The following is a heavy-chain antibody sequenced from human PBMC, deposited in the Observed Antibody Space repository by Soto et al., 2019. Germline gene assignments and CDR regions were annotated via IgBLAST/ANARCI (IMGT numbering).Heavy chain of an antibody. V-gene: IGHV3-23*01. D-gene: IGHD3-3*02. CDR2: ISGTAHAS. Sequence: GGSLRLSCAASGFDFSNYGMSWVRQAPGKGLEWVSAISGTAHASYYAASVKGRFTISRDNSKNTLYLHMNSLRVEDTAVYFCVRDAPQPFSDWGQGTLVTVSS. J-gene: IGHJ4*02. CDR1: GFDFSNYG. CDR3: VRDAPQPFSD.